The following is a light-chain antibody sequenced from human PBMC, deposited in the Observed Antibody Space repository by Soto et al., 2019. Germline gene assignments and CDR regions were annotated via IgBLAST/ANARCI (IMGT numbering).Light chain of an antibody. CDR3: AVWDNSLNGVA. CDR1: NSNFGAGFH. CDR2: RND. Sequence: QSVLTQPPSVSGAPGQWVTISCTGTNSNFGAGFHVHWYQQLPGKAPKLLMYRNDVRPSGVPDRFTGSKSGTSASLAISGLRSEDEADYYCAVWDNSLNGVAFGGGTKVTVL. J-gene: IGLJ2*01. V-gene: IGLV1-40*01.